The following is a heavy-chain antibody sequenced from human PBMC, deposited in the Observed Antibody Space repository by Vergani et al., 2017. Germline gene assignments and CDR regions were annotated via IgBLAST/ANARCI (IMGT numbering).Heavy chain of an antibody. J-gene: IGHJ4*02. CDR1: GFTFSSYS. CDR3: ARDLKAVAGTGDGDY. V-gene: IGHV3-21*01. D-gene: IGHD6-19*01. CDR2: ISSSSSYI. Sequence: EVQLVESGGGLVKPGGSLRLSCAASGFTFSSYSMNWVRQAPGKGLEWVSSISSSSSYIYYADSVKGRCTISRDNAKNSLYLQMNSLRAEDTAVYYCARDLKAVAGTGDGDYWGQGTLVTVSS.